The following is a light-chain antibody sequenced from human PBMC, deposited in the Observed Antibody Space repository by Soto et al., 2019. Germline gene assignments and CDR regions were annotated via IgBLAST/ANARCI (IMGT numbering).Light chain of an antibody. CDR3: QQYHSAPIT. Sequence: IVLTQSPGTLSLSPGERATLYCRASQSVTSRLAWYQQKSGQSPRLLISDASSRATGIPDRFSGSGSETDFTLTIRRLEPEDFAVYFCQQYHSAPITFGQGTRLEI. J-gene: IGKJ5*01. CDR1: QSVTSR. V-gene: IGKV3-20*01. CDR2: DAS.